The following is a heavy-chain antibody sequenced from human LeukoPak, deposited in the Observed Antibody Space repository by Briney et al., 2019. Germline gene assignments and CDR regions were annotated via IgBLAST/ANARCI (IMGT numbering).Heavy chain of an antibody. J-gene: IGHJ2*01. CDR1: GDSISGSY. Sequence: SETLSLTCTVPGDSISGSYWSWIRQPPGTGLEWMGHIYYSGSTNYNPSLKSRVTISVDTSKNQFSLKLSSVTAADTAVYYCARDRRYSYGLPYFDIWGRGTLVTVSS. CDR2: IYYSGST. V-gene: IGHV4-59*01. D-gene: IGHD5-18*01. CDR3: ARDRRYSYGLPYFDI.